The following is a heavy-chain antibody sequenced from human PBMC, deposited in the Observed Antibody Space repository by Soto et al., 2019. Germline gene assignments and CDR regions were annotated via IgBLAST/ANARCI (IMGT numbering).Heavy chain of an antibody. CDR1: GGSVSTGNYY. V-gene: IGHV4-61*01. CDR2: IHYSGST. D-gene: IGHD3-3*01. Sequence: SETLSLTCTVSGGSVSTGNYYWSWIRQPPGKGLEWIGYIHYSGSTIYNPSLKSRVTISVDTSKNQFSLRLSSVTAADTAVYYCARDTIFGVLGNFDYWGLGTLVTVSS. J-gene: IGHJ4*02. CDR3: ARDTIFGVLGNFDY.